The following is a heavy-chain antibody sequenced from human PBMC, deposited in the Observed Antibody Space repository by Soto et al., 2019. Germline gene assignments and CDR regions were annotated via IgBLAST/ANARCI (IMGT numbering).Heavy chain of an antibody. CDR2: IYYSGST. V-gene: IGHV4-59*01. Sequence: SETLSLTCAVSGGSIIGYYWGWIRQPPGKGLEWIGYIYYSGSTNYNPSLKSRITISIDTSKNQFSLKLSSVTAADTAVYYCARDAVAGLSYFDYWGQGTLVTVSS. J-gene: IGHJ4*02. D-gene: IGHD6-19*01. CDR3: ARDAVAGLSYFDY. CDR1: GGSIIGYY.